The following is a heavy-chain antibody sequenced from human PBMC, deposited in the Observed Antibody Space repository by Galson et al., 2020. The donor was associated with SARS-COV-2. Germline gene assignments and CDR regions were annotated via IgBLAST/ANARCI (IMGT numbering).Heavy chain of an antibody. J-gene: IGHJ3*02. CDR1: GYFISSGYY. CDR3: ARTIAAGTWWDAFDT. CDR2: IYHSGRT. Sequence: SETLSLTCAVSGYFISSGYYWGWIRQPPGKGPEWTGRIYHSGRTYFNPSLKSRVTTSVDTSMNQFSLKLSSVTAADTAVYYWARTIAAGTWWDAFDTWGQGTMVTVSS. V-gene: IGHV4-38-2*01. D-gene: IGHD6-13*01.